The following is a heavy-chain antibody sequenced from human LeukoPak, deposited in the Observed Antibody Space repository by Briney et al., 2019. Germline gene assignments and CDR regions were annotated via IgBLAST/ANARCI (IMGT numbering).Heavy chain of an antibody. CDR1: GFTFSSYG. CDR3: ARVGGVYFYYYGMDV. D-gene: IGHD3-3*01. CDR2: ISYDGSNK. J-gene: IGHJ6*02. V-gene: IGHV3-30*19. Sequence: GGSLRLSCAASGFTFSSYGMHWVRQAPGKGLEWVAVISYDGSNKYYADSVKGRFTISRDNSKNTLYLQMNSLRAEDTAVYYCARVGGVYFYYYGMDVWGQGTTVTVSS.